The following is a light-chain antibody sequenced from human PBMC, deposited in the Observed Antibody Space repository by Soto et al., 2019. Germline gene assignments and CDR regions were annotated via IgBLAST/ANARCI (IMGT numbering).Light chain of an antibody. CDR3: QQYGSSPPT. Sequence: EIVLTQSPGTLSLSPGERAVLSCRASQSVNHNYLAWYQRKPGRAPRLLIYGASSRATGIRDRFIGSGSGTYFTLTITRLEPEDFAVYFCQQYGSSPPTFGQGTKVEFK. CDR1: QSVNHNY. CDR2: GAS. J-gene: IGKJ1*01. V-gene: IGKV3-20*01.